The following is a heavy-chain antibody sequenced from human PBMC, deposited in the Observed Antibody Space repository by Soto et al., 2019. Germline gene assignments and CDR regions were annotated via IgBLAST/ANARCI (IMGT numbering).Heavy chain of an antibody. J-gene: IGHJ4*02. Sequence: SETLSLTCTVSGGSVTNSSYYWGWIRQSPGKGLEWIGSVYYRGRSYSKSSVKSRVTISVDTSKNRFSLSLNSVTASDTAVYFCVSQRTTLQTHAYVDYWGPGALVTVS. D-gene: IGHD4-17*01. CDR1: GGSVTNSSYY. CDR3: VSQRTTLQTHAYVDY. CDR2: VYYRGRS. V-gene: IGHV4-39*01.